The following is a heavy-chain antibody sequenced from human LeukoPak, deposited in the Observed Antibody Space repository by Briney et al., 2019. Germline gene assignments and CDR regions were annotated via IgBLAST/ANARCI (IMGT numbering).Heavy chain of an antibody. V-gene: IGHV3-7*03. D-gene: IGHD4-17*01. CDR2: IKQDGSEK. Sequence: GGSLRLSCAASGFTFSSYWMSWVRQAPGKGREWVANIKQDGSEKSYVDSVKGRFTISRDNTKNSLYLQMNSLRAEDTAVYYCARGQTTMTNWGQGTLVTVSS. J-gene: IGHJ4*02. CDR3: ARGQTTMTN. CDR1: GFTFSSYW.